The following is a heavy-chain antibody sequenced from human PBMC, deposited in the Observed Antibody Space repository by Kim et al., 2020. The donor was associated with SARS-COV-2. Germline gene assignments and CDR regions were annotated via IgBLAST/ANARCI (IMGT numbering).Heavy chain of an antibody. CDR1: GFTFGGYE. CDR2: ITSSGTRK. J-gene: IGHJ4*02. CDR3: TRDNPTVADFDS. V-gene: IGHV3-48*03. D-gene: IGHD4-17*01. Sequence: GGSLRLSCATSGFTFGGYEMNWVRQAPGKGLEWVAYITSSGTRKEYADSVEGRFSILRDNAKNSLFLQMNSLRAEDTAVYYCTRDNPTVADFDSWGQGTL.